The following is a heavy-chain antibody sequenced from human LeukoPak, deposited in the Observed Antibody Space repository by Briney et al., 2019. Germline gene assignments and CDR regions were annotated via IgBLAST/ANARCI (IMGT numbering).Heavy chain of an antibody. Sequence: ASVKVSCKASGGTFSSYTISWVRQAPGQGLEWMGRIIPILGIANYAQKFQSRVTITADKSTSTAYMELSSLRSEDTAVYYCATHGGIQLWSSGSDYWGQGTLVTVSS. CDR2: IIPILGIA. CDR3: ATHGGIQLWSSGSDY. D-gene: IGHD5-18*01. V-gene: IGHV1-69*02. J-gene: IGHJ4*02. CDR1: GGTFSSYT.